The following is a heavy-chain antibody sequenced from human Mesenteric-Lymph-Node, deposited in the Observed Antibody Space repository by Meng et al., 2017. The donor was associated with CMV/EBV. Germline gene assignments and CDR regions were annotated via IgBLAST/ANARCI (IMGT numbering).Heavy chain of an antibody. CDR1: GFTFDGYT. D-gene: IGHD3-22*01. J-gene: IGHJ3*02. CDR3: AKDIFYYDSSVAFDI. Sequence: GGSLRLSCAASGFTFDGYTIHWVRQVPGKGLEWVSLINWDGANTHYADSVKGRFTISRDNSKNSLYLQMNSLRTEDTALYYCAKDIFYYDSSVAFDIWGQGTMVTVSS. CDR2: INWDGANT. V-gene: IGHV3-43*01.